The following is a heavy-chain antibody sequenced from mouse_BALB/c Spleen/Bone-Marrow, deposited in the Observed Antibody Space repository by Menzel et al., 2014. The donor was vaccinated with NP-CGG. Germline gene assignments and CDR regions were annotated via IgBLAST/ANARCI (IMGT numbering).Heavy chain of an antibody. CDR2: IRLKSNNYAT. CDR3: TRGIYYGNYYAMDY. CDR1: GFTFSNYW. V-gene: IGHV6-6*02. Sequence: EVHLVESGGGLVQPGGSMKLSCVASGFTFSNYWMNWVRQSPEKGLEWVAEIRLKSNNYATHYAESVKGRFTISRDDSKSSVYLQMNNLRAEDTGIYYCTRGIYYGNYYAMDYWGQGTSVTVPS. J-gene: IGHJ4*01. D-gene: IGHD2-1*01.